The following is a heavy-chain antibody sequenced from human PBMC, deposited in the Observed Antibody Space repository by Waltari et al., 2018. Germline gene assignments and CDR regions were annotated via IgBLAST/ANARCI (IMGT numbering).Heavy chain of an antibody. J-gene: IGHJ4*02. CDR3: ASQAASGDY. V-gene: IGHV4-34*01. CDR2: INHSGST. Sequence: QVQLQQWGAGLLKPPETLSLTCAVYGGSFSGYYWSWIRQPPGKGLEWIGEINHSGSTTYNPSLKSRVTISVDTSKNQFSLKLSSVTAADTAVYYCASQAASGDYWGQGTLVTVSS. D-gene: IGHD3-10*01. CDR1: GGSFSGYY.